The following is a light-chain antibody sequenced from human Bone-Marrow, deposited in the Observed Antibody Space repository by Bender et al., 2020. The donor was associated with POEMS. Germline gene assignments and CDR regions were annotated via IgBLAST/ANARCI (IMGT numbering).Light chain of an antibody. CDR3: QSYDNSLGGWV. J-gene: IGLJ3*02. CDR2: EVS. CDR1: SSDVGGYNY. Sequence: QSALTQPPSASGSPGQSVAISCTGTSSDVGGYNYVSWYQQHPGKAPRLMIYEVSNRPSGVSNRFSGSKSGNTASLTISGLQAEDEADYYCQSYDNSLGGWVFGGGTKLTVL. V-gene: IGLV2-14*01.